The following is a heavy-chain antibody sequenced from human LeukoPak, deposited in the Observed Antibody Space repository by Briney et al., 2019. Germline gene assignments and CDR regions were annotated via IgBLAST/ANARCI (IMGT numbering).Heavy chain of an antibody. J-gene: IGHJ4*02. D-gene: IGHD6-19*01. Sequence: PGGSLRFSCAASGFTFSSYEMNWVRQAPGKGLEWVSYISSSGSTIYYADSVKGRFTISRDNAKNSLYLQMNSLRAEDTAVYYCARHSSGWLPSDYWGQGTLVTVSS. V-gene: IGHV3-48*03. CDR2: ISSSGSTI. CDR3: ARHSSGWLPSDY. CDR1: GFTFSSYE.